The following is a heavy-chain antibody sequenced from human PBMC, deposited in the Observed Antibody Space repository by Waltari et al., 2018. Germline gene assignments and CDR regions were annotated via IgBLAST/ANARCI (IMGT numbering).Heavy chain of an antibody. CDR2: IIPIFGTA. Sequence: QVQLVQSGAEVKKPGSSVKVSCKASGGTFSSYAISWVRQAPGQGLEWMGGIIPIFGTANYAQKFQGRVTINADKSTSTAYMELSSLRSEDTSVYYCARVHQNPYLVYAFDIWGQGTMVTVSS. CDR3: ARVHQNPYLVYAFDI. V-gene: IGHV1-69*14. J-gene: IGHJ3*02. CDR1: GGTFSSYA.